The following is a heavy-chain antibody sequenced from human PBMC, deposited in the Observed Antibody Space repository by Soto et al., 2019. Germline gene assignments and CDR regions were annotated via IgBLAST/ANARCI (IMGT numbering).Heavy chain of an antibody. CDR3: ARDRQSAIVAMLASNGMDV. CDR1: GGSINSDDSY. CDR2: IYDSETT. D-gene: IGHD5-12*01. J-gene: IGHJ6*02. Sequence: QVQLQESGPGLVKPSQTLSLTCTVSGGSINSDDSYWSWLRQPPGRGLEWIGYIYDSETTYYNPSFKSRVTISVATSKNPFSLKLNSVTAADTAVYYCARDRQSAIVAMLASNGMDVWGQGTTVIVSS. V-gene: IGHV4-30-4*01.